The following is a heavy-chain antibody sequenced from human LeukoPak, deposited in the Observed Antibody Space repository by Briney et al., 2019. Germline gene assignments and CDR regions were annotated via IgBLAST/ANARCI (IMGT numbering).Heavy chain of an antibody. CDR1: GFTVSSNY. J-gene: IGHJ4*02. Sequence: PGGSLRLSCVASGFTVSSNYMSWVRQAPGKGLEWVSVIYSGGSTYYADSVKGRFTISRDNSKNTLYLQMNSLRAEDTAVYYCARDSGGELLGYWGQGTLVTVSS. D-gene: IGHD1-26*01. CDR2: IYSGGST. CDR3: ARDSGGELLGY. V-gene: IGHV3-53*01.